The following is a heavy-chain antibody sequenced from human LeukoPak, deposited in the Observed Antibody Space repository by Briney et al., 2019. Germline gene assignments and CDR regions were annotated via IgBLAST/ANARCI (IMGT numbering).Heavy chain of an antibody. V-gene: IGHV4-34*01. CDR1: GVSFSGYY. CDR2: INHSGST. CDR3: ARSDDSSGYYKDY. Sequence: SETLSLTCAVYGVSFSGYYWTWIRQPPGKGLEWIGEINHSGSTNYNPSLKSRVTISVDTSKNQFSLRLSSVTAADTAVYYCARSDDSSGYYKDYWGQGTLVTVSS. J-gene: IGHJ4*02. D-gene: IGHD3-22*01.